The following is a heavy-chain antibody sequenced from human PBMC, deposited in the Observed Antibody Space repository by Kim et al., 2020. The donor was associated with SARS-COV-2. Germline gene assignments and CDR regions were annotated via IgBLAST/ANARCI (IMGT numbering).Heavy chain of an antibody. CDR3: ARDILHDYRNWPFSYYYYGMDV. CDR1: GYTFTSYA. V-gene: IGHV1-3*01. D-gene: IGHD4-4*01. Sequence: ASVKVSCKASGYTFTSYAMHWVRQAPGQRLEWMGWINAGNGNTKYSQKFQGRVTITRDTSASTAYMELSSLRSEDTAVYYCARDILHDYRNWPFSYYYYGMDVWGQGTTVTVSS. CDR2: INAGNGNT. J-gene: IGHJ6*02.